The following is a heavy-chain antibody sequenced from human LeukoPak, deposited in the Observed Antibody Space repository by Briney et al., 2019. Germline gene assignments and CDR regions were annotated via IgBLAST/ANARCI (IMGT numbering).Heavy chain of an antibody. CDR3: ARDLWPSGPWRYYFDY. Sequence: ASVKVSRKASGYTFTGYYMHWVRQAPGQGLEWMGWINPNSGGTNYAQKFQGRVTMTRDASISTAYMELSRLRSDDTAVYYCARDLWPSGPWRYYFDYWGQGTLVTVSS. D-gene: IGHD3-3*01. V-gene: IGHV1-2*02. CDR2: INPNSGGT. J-gene: IGHJ4*02. CDR1: GYTFTGYY.